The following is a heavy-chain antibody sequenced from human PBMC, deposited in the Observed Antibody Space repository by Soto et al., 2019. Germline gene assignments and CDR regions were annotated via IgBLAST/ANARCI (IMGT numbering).Heavy chain of an antibody. D-gene: IGHD1-26*01. CDR3: ARDQRSGSYYLEYYYGMDV. V-gene: IGHV4-31*03. J-gene: IGHJ6*02. CDR1: GGSISTGGYY. CDR2: IYYSGST. Sequence: TSETLSLTCTVSGGSISTGGYYWSWIRQHPGKGLEWIGYIYYSGSTYYNPSLKSRVDISVDTSKNQFSLKLSSVTAADTAVYYCARDQRSGSYYLEYYYGMDVWGQGTTVTVSS.